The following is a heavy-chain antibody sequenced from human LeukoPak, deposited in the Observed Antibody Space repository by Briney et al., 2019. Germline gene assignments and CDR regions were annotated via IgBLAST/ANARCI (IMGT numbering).Heavy chain of an antibody. D-gene: IGHD2-15*01. CDR3: ARGVLGYCSGGSCYSNWFDP. V-gene: IGHV3-21*01. CDR1: GFTFSSYS. CDR2: ISSSSSYI. Sequence: GGSLRLSCAASGFTFSSYSMNWVRQAPGKGLEWVSSISSSSSYIYYADSVKGRFTTSRDNAKNSLYLQMNSLRAEDTAVYYCARGVLGYCSGGSCYSNWFDPWGQGTLVTVSS. J-gene: IGHJ5*02.